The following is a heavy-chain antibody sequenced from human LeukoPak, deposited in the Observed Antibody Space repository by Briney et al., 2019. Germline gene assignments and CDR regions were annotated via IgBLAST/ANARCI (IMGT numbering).Heavy chain of an antibody. CDR1: GGSFSGYY. V-gene: IGHV4-34*01. CDR3: ARAPLMHCSSTSCYTGFWFDP. D-gene: IGHD2-2*02. J-gene: IGHJ5*02. CDR2: INHSGST. Sequence: PSETLSLTCAVYGGSFSGYYWSWIRQPPGKGLEWIGEINHSGSTNYNPSLKSRVTISVDTSKNQFSLKLSSVTAADTAVYYCARAPLMHCSSTSCYTGFWFDPWGQGTLVTVSS.